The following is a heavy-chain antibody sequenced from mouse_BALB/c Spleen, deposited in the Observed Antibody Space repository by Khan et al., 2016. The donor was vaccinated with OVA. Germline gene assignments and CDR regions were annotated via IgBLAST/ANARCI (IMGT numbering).Heavy chain of an antibody. J-gene: IGHJ3*01. Sequence: QVQLKESGPGLVQPSQSLSITCTVSGSSLDNYSVHWVRQSPGKGLEWLGVIWSAGSTDYNAAFISRLTISKDNSRSQVFVKMNSLQPNDTAIYYCARRGYDYGRGALFAYWGQGTLVTVSA. CDR2: IWSAGST. V-gene: IGHV2-2*02. CDR1: GSSLDNYS. CDR3: ARRGYDYGRGALFAY. D-gene: IGHD2-4*01.